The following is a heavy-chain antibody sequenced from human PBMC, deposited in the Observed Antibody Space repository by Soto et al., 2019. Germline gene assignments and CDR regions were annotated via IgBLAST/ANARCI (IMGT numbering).Heavy chain of an antibody. V-gene: IGHV3-21*01. J-gene: IGHJ4*02. D-gene: IGHD2-21*02. CDR3: ARDLQFQPLLSDS. Sequence: EVQLVESGGGLVKPGGSLRLSCAASGFTFSSYSMNWVRQAPGKGLEWVSSISSSSSYIYYADSVKGRFTISRDNAKNSLYLQMNSLRAEDTAVYYCARDLQFQPLLSDSWGQGTLVTVSS. CDR2: ISSSSSYI. CDR1: GFTFSSYS.